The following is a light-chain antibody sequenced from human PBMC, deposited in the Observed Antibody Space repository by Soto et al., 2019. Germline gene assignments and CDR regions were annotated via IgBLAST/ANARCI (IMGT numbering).Light chain of an antibody. CDR2: EDR. Sequence: NFMLTQPHSVSESPGKTVTISCTRSSGNIASSSVQWYQQRPGSAPTTVIYEDRQRPSGVPDRFSGSIDASSNSASLIISGLKPEDEADYYCQSYDTTTPLVFGGGTKLTVL. J-gene: IGLJ2*01. V-gene: IGLV6-57*04. CDR3: QSYDTTTPLV. CDR1: SGNIASSS.